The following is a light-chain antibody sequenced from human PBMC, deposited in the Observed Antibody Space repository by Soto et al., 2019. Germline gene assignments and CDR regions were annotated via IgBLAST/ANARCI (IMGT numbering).Light chain of an antibody. CDR3: AAWDDSLKAYV. J-gene: IGLJ1*01. Sequence: QSVLTQPPSASGTPGLGVTISCSGSSSNIGTNSVDWYQQVPGAAPVLLIHTNNQRPSGVTDRFSASKSGASASLAIRGLQSQDEADYYCAAWDDSLKAYVFGTGSKVTVL. V-gene: IGLV1-44*01. CDR1: SSNIGTNS. CDR2: TNN.